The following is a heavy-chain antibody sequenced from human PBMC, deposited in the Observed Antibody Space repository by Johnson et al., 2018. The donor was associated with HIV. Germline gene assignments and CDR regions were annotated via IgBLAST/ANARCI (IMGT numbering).Heavy chain of an antibody. CDR3: ARAPGGSPRAAFDI. J-gene: IGHJ3*02. Sequence: VQLVESGGGLIKPGGSLRLSCAAPGFTFSNAWMSWVRQAPGKGLEWVGHIKSKTDGGTTDYAAPVKGRFTISRDDSKNTLYLHMNSLKSEDTAVYYCARAPGGSPRAAFDIWGQGTMVTVSS. CDR1: GFTFSNAW. D-gene: IGHD2-15*01. V-gene: IGHV3-15*01. CDR2: IKSKTDGGTT.